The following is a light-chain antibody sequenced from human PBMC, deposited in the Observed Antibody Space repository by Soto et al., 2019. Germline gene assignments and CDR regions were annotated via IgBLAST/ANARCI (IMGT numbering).Light chain of an antibody. CDR1: QSVSSSH. Sequence: EIVLTQSPGTLSSSPGERATLSCRASQSVSSSHLAWYQQKPGQAPRLLIYGASSRATGIPDRFSGSGSWTDFTLTISRLEPENFAVYFWQQYGASSMYTFGHGTKREI. CDR2: GAS. J-gene: IGKJ2*01. CDR3: QQYGASSMYT. V-gene: IGKV3-20*01.